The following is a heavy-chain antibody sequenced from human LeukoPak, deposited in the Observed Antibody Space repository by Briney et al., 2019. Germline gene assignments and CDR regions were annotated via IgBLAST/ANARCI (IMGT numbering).Heavy chain of an antibody. CDR3: AAVPGGWYRFDY. Sequence: WASVKVSCKASGYTFTGYYMHWVRQAPGQGLEWMGWINPNSGGTNYAQKFQGRVTMTRDTSISTAYMELSRLRSDDTAVYYCAAVPGGWYRFDYWGQGTLVTVSS. D-gene: IGHD6-19*01. V-gene: IGHV1-2*02. J-gene: IGHJ4*02. CDR2: INPNSGGT. CDR1: GYTFTGYY.